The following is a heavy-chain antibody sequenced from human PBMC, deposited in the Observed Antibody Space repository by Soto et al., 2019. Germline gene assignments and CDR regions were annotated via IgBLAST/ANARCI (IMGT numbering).Heavy chain of an antibody. CDR3: ARGTNAAPGLDY. J-gene: IGHJ4*02. CDR1: NS. CDR2: INAGNGNT. D-gene: IGHD1-1*01. V-gene: IGHV1-3*01. Sequence: NSMQSPHQDTGQRLEWMGWINAGNGNTKYSQKFQGRLTISRDNAKNSLSVQVNSLRAEDTAVYYCARGTNAAPGLDYWGQGILVTVSS.